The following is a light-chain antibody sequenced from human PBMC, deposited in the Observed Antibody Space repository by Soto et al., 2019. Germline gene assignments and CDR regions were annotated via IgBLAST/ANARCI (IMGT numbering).Light chain of an antibody. CDR3: QQRYRIPLP. J-gene: IGKJ4*01. Sequence: GDRITIACRASETISDYLNWYQHKPGTAPKLLVFAASSLHSGVPSRFSGGVSGTNFTLTIASLQPEDFGTYYWQQRYRIPLPFGGETNVEI. CDR1: ETISDY. V-gene: IGKV1-39*01. CDR2: AAS.